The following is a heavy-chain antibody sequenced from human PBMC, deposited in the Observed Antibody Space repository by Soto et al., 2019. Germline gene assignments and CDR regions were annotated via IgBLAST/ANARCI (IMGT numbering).Heavy chain of an antibody. CDR2: IYYSGST. Sequence: SETLSLTCTVSGGSISSGGYYWSWIRQHPGKGLEWIGYIYYSGSTYYNPSLKSRVTISVDTSKNQFSLKLSSVTAADTAVYYCARDSGYYGSGSYYNHYFDYWGQGTLVTVSS. V-gene: IGHV4-31*03. D-gene: IGHD3-10*01. J-gene: IGHJ4*02. CDR1: GGSISSGGYY. CDR3: ARDSGYYGSGSYYNHYFDY.